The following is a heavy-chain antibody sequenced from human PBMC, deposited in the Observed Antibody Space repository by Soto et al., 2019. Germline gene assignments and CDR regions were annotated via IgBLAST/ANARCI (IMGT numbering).Heavy chain of an antibody. CDR2: INPSDSYS. CDR3: ARRYYASSRYSFDC. D-gene: IGHD3-22*01. Sequence: GESLKISCQGSGYTFTSYWITWVRQMPGKGLEWVGRINPSDSYSNYSPSFQGHVTLSVDKSISTAYLQWSSLKASDTAIYYCARRYYASSRYSFDCWGQGNLVTVSS. CDR1: GYTFTSYW. J-gene: IGHJ4*02. V-gene: IGHV5-10-1*01.